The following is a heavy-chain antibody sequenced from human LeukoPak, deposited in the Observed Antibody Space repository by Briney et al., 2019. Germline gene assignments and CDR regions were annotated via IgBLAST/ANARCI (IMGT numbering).Heavy chain of an antibody. CDR2: ISGSDDNT. CDR3: AKHQYSSGWYLNY. J-gene: IGHJ4*02. Sequence: GGSLRLSCAASGFTFSSNAMSWVRQAPGKGLEWVSAISGSDDNTYYADSVKGRFTISRDNSKSTLYLQMNSLRAEDTAVYYCAKHQYSSGWYLNYWGQGTLVTVSS. V-gene: IGHV3-23*01. CDR1: GFTFSSNA. D-gene: IGHD6-19*01.